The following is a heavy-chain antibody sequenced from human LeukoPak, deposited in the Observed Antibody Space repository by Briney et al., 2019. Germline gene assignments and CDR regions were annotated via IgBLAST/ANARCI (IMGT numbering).Heavy chain of an antibody. Sequence: GGSLRLPCAASGFTLSSYWMSWVRQAPGKGLEWVANIKQDGSEKYYVDSVKGRFTISRDNAKNSLYLQMNSLRAEDTAVYYCAREGGYDSSGYYYFDYWGQGTLVTVSS. J-gene: IGHJ4*02. V-gene: IGHV3-7*01. D-gene: IGHD3-22*01. CDR1: GFTLSSYW. CDR3: AREGGYDSSGYYYFDY. CDR2: IKQDGSEK.